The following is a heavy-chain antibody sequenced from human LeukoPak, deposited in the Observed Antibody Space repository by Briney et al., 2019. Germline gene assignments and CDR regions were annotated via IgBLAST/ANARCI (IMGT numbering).Heavy chain of an antibody. V-gene: IGHV1-18*01. J-gene: IGHJ4*02. CDR3: ARDGLFLEWLLPEEPNFDY. CDR2: ISAYNGNT. D-gene: IGHD3-3*01. Sequence: ASVKVSCKASGYTFTSYGISWVRQAPGQGLEWIGWISAYNGNTNYAQKLQGRVTMTTDTSTSTAYMELRSLRSDDTAVYYCARDGLFLEWLLPEEPNFDYWGQGTLVTVSS. CDR1: GYTFTSYG.